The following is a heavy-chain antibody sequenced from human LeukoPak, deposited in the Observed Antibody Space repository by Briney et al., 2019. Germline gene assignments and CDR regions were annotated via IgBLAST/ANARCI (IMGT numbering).Heavy chain of an antibody. CDR3: ARADIVVVPAAIMAGFFDY. J-gene: IGHJ4*02. CDR2: ISYDGSNK. Sequence: GGSLRLSCAASGFTFSSYAMHWVRQAPGKGLEWVAVISYDGSNKYYANSAKGRFTISRDNSKNTLYLQMNSLRAEDTAVYYCARADIVVVPAAIMAGFFDYWGQGTLVTVSS. V-gene: IGHV3-30*04. CDR1: GFTFSSYA. D-gene: IGHD2-2*02.